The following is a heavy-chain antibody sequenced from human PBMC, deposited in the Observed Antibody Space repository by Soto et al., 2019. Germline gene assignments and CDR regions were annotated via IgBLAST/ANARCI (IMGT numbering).Heavy chain of an antibody. CDR2: IWYDGSNK. V-gene: IGHV3-33*01. CDR1: GFTFSSYG. J-gene: IGHJ4*02. D-gene: IGHD6-13*01. Sequence: QVQLVESGGGVVQPGRSLRLSCAASGFTFSSYGMHWVRQAPGKGLEWVAVIWYDGSNKYYADSVKGRFTISRDNSKNTLYLQMNSLRAEETAVYYCAGSIAAAGVFDYWGQGTLVTVSS. CDR3: AGSIAAAGVFDY.